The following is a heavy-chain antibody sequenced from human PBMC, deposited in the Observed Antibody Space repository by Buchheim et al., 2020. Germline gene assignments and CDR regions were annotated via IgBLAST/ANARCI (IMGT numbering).Heavy chain of an antibody. CDR3: AKGAPNYDFWNFYYGMDV. V-gene: IGHV3-30*18. J-gene: IGHJ6*02. CDR2: ISYDGSNK. CDR1: GFTFSSYG. Sequence: QVQLVESGGGVVQPGRSLRLSCAASGFTFSSYGMHWVRQAPGKGLEWVAVISYDGSNKYYADSVKGRFTISRDNSKNTLSRQMNSLRAEDTAVYYGAKGAPNYDFWNFYYGMDVWGQGTT. D-gene: IGHD3-3*01.